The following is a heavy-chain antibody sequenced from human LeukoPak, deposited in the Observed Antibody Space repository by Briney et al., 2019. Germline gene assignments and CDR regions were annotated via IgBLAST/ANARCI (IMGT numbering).Heavy chain of an antibody. CDR2: ISSSGSTV. V-gene: IGHV3-48*03. CDR3: ARDGHYYDSLTPFDY. Sequence: PGGSLRLSCAASGFTFSSYEMNWVRQAPGQGLEWVAYISSSGSTVYYADSVKGRFTISRDNAKNSLFLQMNSLRAEDTAVYYCARDGHYYDSLTPFDYWGQGTLVTVSS. CDR1: GFTFSSYE. D-gene: IGHD3-22*01. J-gene: IGHJ4*02.